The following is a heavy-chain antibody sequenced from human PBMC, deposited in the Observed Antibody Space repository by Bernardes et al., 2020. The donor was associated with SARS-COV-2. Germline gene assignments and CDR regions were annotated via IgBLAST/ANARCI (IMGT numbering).Heavy chain of an antibody. V-gene: IGHV1-2*02. CDR3: ARDAYGGTSEWFDP. D-gene: IGHD4-17*01. J-gene: IGHJ5*02. CDR2: INPNNGGT. CDR1: GYSFNVHY. Sequence: ASMKVSCKASGYSFNVHYIHWMRQAPGQGLEWMGWINPNNGGTKYTQKFQGRVTMTSDRTTATVYMELRLTSDDTAVYFCARDAYGGTSEWFDPWGQGTLVTVSS.